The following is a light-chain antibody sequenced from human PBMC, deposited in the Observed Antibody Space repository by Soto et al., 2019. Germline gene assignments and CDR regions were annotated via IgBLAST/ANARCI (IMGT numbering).Light chain of an antibody. CDR1: SSDVGTYNL. CDR3: SSYAGTNNHHA. V-gene: IGLV2-14*02. Sequence: QSALTQPASVSGSPGQSITFSCTGTSSDVGTYNLVSWYQQRPGKAPKLMIFESTKRPSGVSNRFSGSKSGNTASLTVSGLQAEDEADYYCSSYAGTNNHHAFGTGTKLTVL. J-gene: IGLJ1*01. CDR2: EST.